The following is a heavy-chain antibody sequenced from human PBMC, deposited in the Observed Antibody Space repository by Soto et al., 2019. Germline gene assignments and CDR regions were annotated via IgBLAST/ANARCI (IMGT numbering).Heavy chain of an antibody. J-gene: IGHJ6*02. CDR1: GGSISSSNW. V-gene: IGHV4-4*02. CDR2: IYHSGST. CDR3: ARGQGSTAFITIFGVALLAPYYGMDV. Sequence: SETLSLTCAVSGGSISSSNWWSWVRQPPGKGLEWIGEIYHSGSTNYNPSLKSRVTISVDKSKNQFSLKLSSVTAADTAVYYCARGQGSTAFITIFGVALLAPYYGMDVWGQGTTVTVSS. D-gene: IGHD3-3*01.